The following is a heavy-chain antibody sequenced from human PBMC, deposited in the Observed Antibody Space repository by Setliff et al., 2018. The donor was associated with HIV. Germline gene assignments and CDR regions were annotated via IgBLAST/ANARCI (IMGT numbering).Heavy chain of an antibody. CDR3: ARDLRDGFEEWFSTLDDGMDV. D-gene: IGHD3-3*01. Sequence: ASVKVSCKTSGYIFIRYYIFWVRLAPGQGLEWMGNINPHTGVTKYAEKFQGRVTMTRDTSINTIYMELSRLRSDDTAVYYCARDLRDGFEEWFSTLDDGMDVWGQGTTVTVSS. CDR2: INPHTGVT. V-gene: IGHV1-2*02. J-gene: IGHJ6*02. CDR1: GYIFIRYY.